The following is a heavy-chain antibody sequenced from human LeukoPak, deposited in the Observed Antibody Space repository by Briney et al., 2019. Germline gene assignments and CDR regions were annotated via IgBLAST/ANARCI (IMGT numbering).Heavy chain of an antibody. CDR3: ASSQENSRCWPYKFDH. Sequence: SQTLSLTCAISGDSVSSNSAAWNWIRQSPSRGLEWLGRTYYRSKWYNDYAVAVKSRITINPGTSKNQFSLQRNSVTPEDTAVYYCASSQENSRCWPYKFDHRGQGTLGNVSS. V-gene: IGHV6-1*01. D-gene: IGHD6-13*01. CDR2: TYYRSKWYN. J-gene: IGHJ4*02. CDR1: GDSVSSNSAA.